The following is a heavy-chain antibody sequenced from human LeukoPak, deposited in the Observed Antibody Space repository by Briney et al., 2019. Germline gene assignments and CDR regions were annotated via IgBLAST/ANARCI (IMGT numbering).Heavy chain of an antibody. V-gene: IGHV4-4*07. D-gene: IGHD5-18*01. CDR2: IYTSGST. CDR1: GGSISSYY. CDR3: ARVGRGYSSLYYYYYMDV. Sequence: SETLSLTCTVSGGSISSYYWSWIRQPAGKGLEWIGRIYTSGSTNYNPSLKSRVTMSVDTSKNQFSLKLSSVTAADTAVYYCARVGRGYSSLYYYYYMDVWGKGTTVTISS. J-gene: IGHJ6*03.